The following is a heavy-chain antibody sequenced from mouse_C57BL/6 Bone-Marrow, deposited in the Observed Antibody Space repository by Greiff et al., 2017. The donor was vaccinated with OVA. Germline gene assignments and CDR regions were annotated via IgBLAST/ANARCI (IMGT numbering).Heavy chain of an antibody. V-gene: IGHV5-4*03. D-gene: IGHD2-4*01. CDR2: ISDGGSYT. CDR3: ARVYYDYEGDY. J-gene: IGHJ2*01. CDR1: GFTFSSYA. Sequence: EVMLVESGGGLVKPGGSLKLSCAASGFTFSSYAMSWVRQTPEKRLEWVATISDGGSYTYYPDNVKGRFTISRDNAKNNLYLQMSHLKAEDTAMYYCARVYYDYEGDYGGQGTTLTVSS.